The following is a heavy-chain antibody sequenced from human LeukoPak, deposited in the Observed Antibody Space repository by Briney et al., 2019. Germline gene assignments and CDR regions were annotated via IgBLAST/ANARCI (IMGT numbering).Heavy chain of an antibody. CDR3: AKPAAIGPYHYYYYMDV. V-gene: IGHV3-30-3*02. CDR1: GFTFSSYA. CDR2: ISYDGSNK. J-gene: IGHJ6*03. D-gene: IGHD2-2*01. Sequence: GGSLRLSCAASGFTFSSYAMHWVRQAPGKGLEWVAVISYDGSNKYYADSVKGRFTISRDNSKNTLYLQMNSLTAEDTAVYYCAKPAAIGPYHYYYYMDVWGKGTTVTVSS.